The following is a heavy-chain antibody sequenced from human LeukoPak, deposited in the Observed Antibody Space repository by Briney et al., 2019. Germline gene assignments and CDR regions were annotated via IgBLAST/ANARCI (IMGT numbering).Heavy chain of an antibody. CDR1: GYTFTSYD. CDR2: MNPNSGNT. J-gene: IGHJ6*02. D-gene: IGHD2-2*01. CDR3: ARWAIVVVPEEVYYYYYGMDV. V-gene: IGHV1-8*01. Sequence: ASVKVSCKASGYTFTSYDINWVRQATGQGLEWMGWMNPNSGNTGYAQKFQGRVTMTRNTSISTAYMELSSLRSEDTAVYYCARWAIVVVPEEVYYYYYGMDVWGQGTTVTVSS.